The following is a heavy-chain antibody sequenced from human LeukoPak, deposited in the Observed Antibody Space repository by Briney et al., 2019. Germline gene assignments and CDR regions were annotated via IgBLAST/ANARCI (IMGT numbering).Heavy chain of an antibody. CDR3: ARDSGAQLELPTY. D-gene: IGHD1-7*01. Sequence: GGSLRLSCAVSGFTFSSYGMHWVRQAPGKGLEWVAVIWYDGSNKYYADSVKGRFTISRDNSKNTLYLQMNSLRAEDTAVYYCARDSGAQLELPTYWGQGTLVTVSS. CDR2: IWYDGSNK. J-gene: IGHJ4*02. V-gene: IGHV3-33*01. CDR1: GFTFSSYG.